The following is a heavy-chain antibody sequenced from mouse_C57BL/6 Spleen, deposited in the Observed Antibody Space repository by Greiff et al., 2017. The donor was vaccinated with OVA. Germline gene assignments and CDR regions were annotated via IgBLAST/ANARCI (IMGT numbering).Heavy chain of an antibody. CDR2: INYDGSST. CDR1: GFTFSDYY. V-gene: IGHV5-16*01. D-gene: IGHD1-1*01. J-gene: IGHJ4*01. CDR3: ARVTTVVGSMDY. Sequence: DVKLVESEGGLVQPGSSMKLSCTASGFTFSDYYMAWVRQVPEKGLEWVANINYDGSSTYYLDSLKSRFIISRDNAKNILYLQMSSLKSEDTATYYCARVTTVVGSMDYWGQGTSVTVSS.